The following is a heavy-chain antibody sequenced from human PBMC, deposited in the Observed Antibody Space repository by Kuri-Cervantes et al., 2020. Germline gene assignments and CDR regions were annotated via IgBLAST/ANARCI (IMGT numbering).Heavy chain of an antibody. CDR3: AHEKLGIFDY. CDR1: GFTFNRYA. CDR2: IWYDGSNK. J-gene: IGHJ4*02. V-gene: IGHV3-30*04. Sequence: GESLKISCSASGFTFNRYAVHWVRQAPGKGLEWVAVIWYDGSNKYYADSVKGRFTISRDNSKNTLYLQMNSLRAEDAAVYYCAHEKLGIFDYWGQGTLVTVSS. D-gene: IGHD7-27*01.